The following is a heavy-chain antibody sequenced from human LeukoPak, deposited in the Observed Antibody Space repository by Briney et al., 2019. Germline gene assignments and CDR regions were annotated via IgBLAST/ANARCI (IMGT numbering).Heavy chain of an antibody. V-gene: IGHV4-59*01. D-gene: IGHD3-10*01. J-gene: IGHJ4*02. CDR3: ARLPFQGITMIRAYYFDF. CDR2: IYYTGGT. CDR1: GGSISSYY. Sequence: SETLSLNCAVSGGSISSYYWSWIRQPPGKGLEWIGYIYYTGGTNYNPSLKSRVPMSLDTSKNQFSLKLSSVTAADTAVYFCARLPFQGITMIRAYYFDFWGQGTLVTVSS.